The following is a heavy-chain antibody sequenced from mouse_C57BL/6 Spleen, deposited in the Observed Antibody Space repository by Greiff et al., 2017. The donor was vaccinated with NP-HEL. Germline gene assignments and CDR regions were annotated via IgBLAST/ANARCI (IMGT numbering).Heavy chain of an antibody. CDR2: IYPGDGDT. CDR3: ARNNYGSAFYFDY. J-gene: IGHJ2*01. Sequence: VKLVESGAELVKPGASVKISCKASGYAFSSYWMNWVKQRPGKGLEWIGQIYPGDGDTNYNGKFKGKATLTADKSSSTAYMQLSSLTSEDSAVYFCARNNYGSAFYFDYWGQGTTLTVSS. D-gene: IGHD1-1*01. V-gene: IGHV1-80*01. CDR1: GYAFSSYW.